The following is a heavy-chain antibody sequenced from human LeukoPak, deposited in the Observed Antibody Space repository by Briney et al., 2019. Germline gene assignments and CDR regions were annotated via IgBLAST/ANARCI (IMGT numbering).Heavy chain of an antibody. D-gene: IGHD3-3*01. CDR3: ATAYDFLYYFDY. CDR1: GFTFSSYS. CDR2: ISSSSSYI. V-gene: IGHV3-21*01. Sequence: PGGSLRLSCAASGFTFSSYSMNWVRQAPGKGLEWVSSISSSSSYIYYAGSVKGRFTISRGNAKNSLYLQMNSLRAEDTAVYYCATAYDFLYYFDYWGQGTLVTVSS. J-gene: IGHJ4*02.